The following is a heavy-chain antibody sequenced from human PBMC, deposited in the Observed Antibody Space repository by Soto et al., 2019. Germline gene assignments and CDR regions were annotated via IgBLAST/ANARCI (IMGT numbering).Heavy chain of an antibody. D-gene: IGHD4-17*01. V-gene: IGHV4-30-4*01. CDR1: GGSISSGDYY. J-gene: IGHJ4*02. Sequence: SETLSLTCTVSGGSISSGDYYWSWIRQPPGKGLEWIGYIYYSGSTYYNPSLKSRVTISVDTSKNQFSLKLSSVTAADTAVYYCARGRDYGDRFDYWGQGTLVTVSS. CDR3: ARGRDYGDRFDY. CDR2: IYYSGST.